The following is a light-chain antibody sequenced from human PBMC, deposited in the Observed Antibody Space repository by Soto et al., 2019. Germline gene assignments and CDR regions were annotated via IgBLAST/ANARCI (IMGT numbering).Light chain of an antibody. CDR1: QSVSSN. J-gene: IGKJ4*01. Sequence: IVMSQSPATLSVYTGERATLSCRASQSVSSNLAWYQQRPGQAPRLLMYDLSTRATGIPARFSGSVFGTDFTLTISSLQSEDFAVYYCQQYIRWPLTFGGGTNVDI. CDR2: DLS. V-gene: IGKV3-15*01. CDR3: QQYIRWPLT.